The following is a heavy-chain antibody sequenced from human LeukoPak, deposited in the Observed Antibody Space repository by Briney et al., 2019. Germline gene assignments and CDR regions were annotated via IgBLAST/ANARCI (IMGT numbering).Heavy chain of an antibody. J-gene: IGHJ4*02. CDR3: ARDGAYCSIVNCYFDS. V-gene: IGHV3-48*02. CDR1: GFTLRKYN. CDR2: ISSSSSTI. Sequence: PGGSLRLSCAASGFTLRKYNRNGVRQAPGKGLEWVSHISSSSSTIYYTESVKGRFTISRDNAKNSLYLQMNSVRDEDTAVYYCARDGAYCSIVNCYFDSWGQGTLVTVSS. D-gene: IGHD2-2*01.